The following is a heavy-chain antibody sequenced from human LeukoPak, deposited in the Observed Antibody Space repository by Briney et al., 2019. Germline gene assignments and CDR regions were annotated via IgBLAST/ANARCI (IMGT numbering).Heavy chain of an antibody. CDR1: GFTFSKYW. CDR3: ATKQWLAPPPDS. J-gene: IGHJ4*02. CDR2: INTHGTVT. D-gene: IGHD6-19*01. V-gene: IGHV3-74*01. Sequence: PGGSLRLSCAASGFTFSKYWMLWVRQAPGKGLESVSRINTHGTVTTYADSVKGRFTVSRDNADNTMLLQMNSVRDEDTAVYYCATKQWLAPPPDSWGQGTPVTVSS.